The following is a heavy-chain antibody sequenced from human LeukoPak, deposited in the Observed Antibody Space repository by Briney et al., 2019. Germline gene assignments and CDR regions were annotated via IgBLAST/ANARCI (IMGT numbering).Heavy chain of an antibody. CDR2: INPNSGGT. D-gene: IGHD3-22*01. Sequence: GASVKVSCKASGYTFTGYYMHWVRQAPGQGLEWMGWINPNSGGTNYAQKFQGRVTITADESTSTAYMELSSLRSEDTAVYYCARTYYYDSSGYYYRGYFDYWGQGTLVTVSS. CDR3: ARTYYYDSSGYYYRGYFDY. V-gene: IGHV1-2*02. CDR1: GYTFTGYY. J-gene: IGHJ4*02.